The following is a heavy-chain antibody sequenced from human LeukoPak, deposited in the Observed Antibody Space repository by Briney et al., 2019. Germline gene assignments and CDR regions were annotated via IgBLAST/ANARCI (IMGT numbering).Heavy chain of an antibody. Sequence: KPSETLSLTCTVSGGSMSIYYWSWIRQPPGKGLEWIGYIDYSGSTNYNASIKSRVTISVDTSKNQFSLKLNSVTAADTAVYYCARGSRGGYNWFDPWGQGTLVIVSS. CDR3: ARGSRGGYNWFDP. CDR1: GGSMSIYY. J-gene: IGHJ5*02. D-gene: IGHD3-16*01. CDR2: IDYSGST. V-gene: IGHV4-59*01.